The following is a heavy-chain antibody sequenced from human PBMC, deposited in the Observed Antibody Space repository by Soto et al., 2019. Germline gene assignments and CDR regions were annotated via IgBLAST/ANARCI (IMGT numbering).Heavy chain of an antibody. J-gene: IGHJ4*02. Sequence: LRLSCAASGFTFSSFAMSWVRQAPGKGLDWVSAISGSGGSTYSADSVKGRFTISRDNSKNTLYLQMSSLRAEDTAVYYCARGFSAGKGSTPDFWGQGSLVTVSS. V-gene: IGHV3-23*01. CDR3: ARGFSAGKGSTPDF. CDR2: ISGSGGST. CDR1: GFTFSSFA. D-gene: IGHD6-13*01.